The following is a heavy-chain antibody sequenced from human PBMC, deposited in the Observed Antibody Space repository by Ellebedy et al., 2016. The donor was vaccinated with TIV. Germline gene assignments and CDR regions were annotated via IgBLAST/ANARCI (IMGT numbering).Heavy chain of an antibody. V-gene: IGHV3-9*01. Sequence: GGSLRLXXAASGFTFDDYAMHWVRQAPGKGLEWFSGISWNSGTTDYADFLKGRFTISRDNAKNSLYLQMNRLRADDTAFYYCARDLRITARDYYLDYWGQGTLVTVSS. CDR1: GFTFDDYA. CDR3: ARDLRITARDYYLDY. CDR2: ISWNSGTT. D-gene: IGHD6-6*01. J-gene: IGHJ4*02.